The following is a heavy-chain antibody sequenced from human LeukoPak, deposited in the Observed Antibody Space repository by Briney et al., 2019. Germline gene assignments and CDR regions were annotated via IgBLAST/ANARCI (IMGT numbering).Heavy chain of an antibody. J-gene: IGHJ6*04. Sequence: GGSLRLSCAASGFTFSSFAMSWVRQAPGKGLEWVSGISGSGGMTYYADSVKGRLTISRDNSKNTLYLQMNSLRAEDTAVYYCAKPPPVTMVRGVPRDVWGKGTTVTASS. D-gene: IGHD3-10*01. CDR2: ISGSGGMT. CDR3: AKPPPVTMVRGVPRDV. CDR1: GFTFSSFA. V-gene: IGHV3-23*01.